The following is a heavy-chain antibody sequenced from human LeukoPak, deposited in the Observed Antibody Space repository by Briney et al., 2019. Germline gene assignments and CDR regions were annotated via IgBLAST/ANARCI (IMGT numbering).Heavy chain of an antibody. V-gene: IGHV4-39*01. J-gene: IGHJ5*02. Sequence: SETLSLTCTVSGGSISSSSYYWGWIRQPPGKGLEWIGSIYYSGSTYYNPSLKSRVTISVDTSKNQFSLKLGSVTAADTAVYYCARHWVVVVPAAKQGHWFDPWGQGTLVTVSS. CDR1: GGSISSSSYY. CDR3: ARHWVVVVPAAKQGHWFDP. D-gene: IGHD2-2*01. CDR2: IYYSGST.